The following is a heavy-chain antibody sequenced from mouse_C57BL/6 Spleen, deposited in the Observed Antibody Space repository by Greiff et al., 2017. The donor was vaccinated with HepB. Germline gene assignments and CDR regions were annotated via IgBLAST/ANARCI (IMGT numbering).Heavy chain of an antibody. J-gene: IGHJ4*01. V-gene: IGHV8-8*01. Sequence: QVTLKECGPGILQPSQTLSLTCSFSGFSLSTFGMGVGWIRQPSGKGLEWLAHIWWDDDKYYNPALKSRLTISKDTSKNQVFLKIANVDTADTATYYCARMKDGYDYYAMDYWGQGTSVTVSS. D-gene: IGHD2-2*01. CDR3: ARMKDGYDYYAMDY. CDR1: GFSLSTFGMG. CDR2: IWWDDDK.